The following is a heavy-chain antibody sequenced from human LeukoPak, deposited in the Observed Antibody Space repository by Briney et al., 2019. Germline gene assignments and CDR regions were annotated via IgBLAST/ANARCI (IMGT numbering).Heavy chain of an antibody. CDR2: IYTSGST. CDR1: GGSISSGSYY. Sequence: PSETLSLTCTVSGGSISSGSYYWSWIRQPAGKGLEWIGRIYTSGSTNYNPSLKSRITISVDTSKNQFSLKLSSVTAADTAVYYCARVFSGSFVIWGQGTMATVSS. V-gene: IGHV4-61*02. CDR3: ARVFSGSFVI. D-gene: IGHD1-26*01. J-gene: IGHJ3*02.